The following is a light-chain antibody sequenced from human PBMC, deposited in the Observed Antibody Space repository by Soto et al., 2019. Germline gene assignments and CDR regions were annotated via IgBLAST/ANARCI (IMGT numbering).Light chain of an antibody. J-gene: IGKJ4*01. CDR2: DAS. Sequence: EIVLTQSPATLSLSPGERATLSCRASQSVASYLAWYQQKAGQAPRLLIYDASNRATGIPARFSGSGSGTDFTLTISSLEPEDFAVYYCQQRIHWPLTFGGGTKVEIK. CDR3: QQRIHWPLT. V-gene: IGKV3-11*01. CDR1: QSVASY.